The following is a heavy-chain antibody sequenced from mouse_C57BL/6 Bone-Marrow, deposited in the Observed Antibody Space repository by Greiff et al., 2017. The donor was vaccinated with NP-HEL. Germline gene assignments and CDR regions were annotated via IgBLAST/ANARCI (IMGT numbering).Heavy chain of an antibody. V-gene: IGHV1-42*01. J-gene: IGHJ3*01. CDR3: ARWMGGNCGFAY. D-gene: IGHD2-1*01. CDR2: IHPSTGGT. CDR1: GYSFTGYY. Sequence: EVQLQQSGPELVKPGASVKISCKASGYSFTGYYMNWVKQSPEKSLEWIGEIHPSTGGTTYNQKFKAKATLTVDKSSSTAYMQLKSLTSEDSAVYYCARWMGGNCGFAYWGQGTLVTVSA.